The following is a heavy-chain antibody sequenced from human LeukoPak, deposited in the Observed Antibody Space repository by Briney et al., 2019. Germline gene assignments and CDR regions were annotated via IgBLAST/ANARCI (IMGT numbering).Heavy chain of an antibody. J-gene: IGHJ4*02. CDR3: ARHVGNSGSGSYLTYFDY. CDR1: GGSIGNYY. D-gene: IGHD3-10*01. V-gene: IGHV4-59*08. CDR2: IYYSGST. Sequence: SETLSLTCTVSGGSIGNYYWSWIRQPPGKGLEWIGHIYYSGSTHYNPSLKSRVTISVDTSKNQFSLKLSSVTAADTAVYYCARHVGNSGSGSYLTYFDYWGQGTLVTVSS.